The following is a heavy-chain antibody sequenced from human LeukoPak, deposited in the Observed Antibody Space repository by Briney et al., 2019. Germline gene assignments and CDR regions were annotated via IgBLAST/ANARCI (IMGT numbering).Heavy chain of an antibody. D-gene: IGHD3-10*01. CDR2: ISWNSGSI. V-gene: IGHV3-9*01. J-gene: IGHJ4*02. CDR1: GFTFDDYA. CDR3: AKDSGSGSPLHLDY. Sequence: PGGSLRLSCAASGFTFDDYAMHWVRQAPGKGLEWVPGISWNSGSIGYADSVKGRFTISRDNAKNSLYLQMNSLRAEDTALYYCAKDSGSGSPLHLDYWGQGTPVTVSS.